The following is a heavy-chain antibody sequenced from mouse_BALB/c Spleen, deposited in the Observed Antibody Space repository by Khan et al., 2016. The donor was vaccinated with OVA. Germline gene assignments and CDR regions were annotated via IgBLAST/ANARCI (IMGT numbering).Heavy chain of an antibody. V-gene: IGHV5-17*02. D-gene: IGHD1-1*01. CDR1: ESTSSGFG. Sequence: EVELVESGEGLFHPEGSRKPSVPASESTSSGFGFHWVLQVQEKGWDPSPYLRSASITLYFPETFKGRFTISRDNPKNTLFLQMTSLRSEDTAMYFCARERDYYGSRGYFDVWGAGTTVTVSS. CDR3: ARERDYYGSRGYFDV. CDR2: LRSASITL. J-gene: IGHJ1*01.